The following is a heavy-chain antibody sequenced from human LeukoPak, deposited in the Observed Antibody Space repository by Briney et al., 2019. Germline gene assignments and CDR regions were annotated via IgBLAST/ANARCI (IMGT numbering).Heavy chain of an antibody. CDR1: GFTFSSYW. Sequence: GGSLRLSCAASGFTFSSYWMSWVRQAPGKGLEWVANIKQDGSEKNYVGSVKGRFTISRDNAKNSLSLQLNSLRAEDTAVYYCARGGSVGVVIYWGQGTLVTVSS. J-gene: IGHJ4*02. D-gene: IGHD3-10*01. CDR3: ARGGSVGVVIY. V-gene: IGHV3-7*01. CDR2: IKQDGSEK.